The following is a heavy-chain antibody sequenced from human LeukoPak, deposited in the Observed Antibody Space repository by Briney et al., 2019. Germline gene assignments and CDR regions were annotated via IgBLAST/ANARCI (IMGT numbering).Heavy chain of an antibody. V-gene: IGHV1-8*01. D-gene: IGHD3-22*01. CDR1: GYTFSSYD. CDR2: MNPTTGNT. CDR3: ARLSETPAYYDTHVYYYLGY. Sequence: GASVKVSCKASGYTFSSYDINWVRQATGQGFEWMGWMNPTTGNTGYAQKFQGRITMTRDTSINTAYMEISSLRSEDTAVYYCARLSETPAYYDTHVYYYLGYWGQGTLVTVSS. J-gene: IGHJ4*02.